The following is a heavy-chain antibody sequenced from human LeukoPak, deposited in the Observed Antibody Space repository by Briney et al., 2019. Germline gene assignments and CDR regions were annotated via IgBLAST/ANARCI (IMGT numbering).Heavy chain of an antibody. CDR2: IYSGGST. J-gene: IGHJ3*02. CDR3: VREMEYDSSGYPPPGAFDI. V-gene: IGHV3-53*01. Sequence: PGGSLRLSCAASGFTVSSNYMSWVRQAPGKGLEWVSVIYSGGSTYYADSVKGRFTISRDNSKNTLYLQMNSLRAEDTAVYYCVREMEYDSSGYPPPGAFDIWGQGTVVTVSS. CDR1: GFTVSSNY. D-gene: IGHD3-22*01.